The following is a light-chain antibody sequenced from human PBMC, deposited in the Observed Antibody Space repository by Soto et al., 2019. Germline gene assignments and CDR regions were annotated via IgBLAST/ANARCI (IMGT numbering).Light chain of an antibody. CDR2: AAS. CDR3: QEYSKWPLFT. V-gene: IGKV3-15*01. CDR1: QSVGRN. J-gene: IGKJ3*01. Sequence: EIVVTQSPGILSVSPGDRATLSCRASQSVGRNLAWYQQKPGQAPTLLIYAASTRATGLPARFSGSGSGTDFTLTFSSLQSEDFAVYYCQEYSKWPLFTFGPGTRVYIK.